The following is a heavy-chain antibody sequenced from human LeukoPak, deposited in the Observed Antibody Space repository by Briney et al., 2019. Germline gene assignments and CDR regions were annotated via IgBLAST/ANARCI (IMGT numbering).Heavy chain of an antibody. V-gene: IGHV4-59*01. Sequence: SETLSFTCTVSGGSISSYYWSWIRQPPGKGLEWIGYIYYSGSTNYNPSLKSRVTISVDTSKNQFSLKLSPVTAADTAVYYCARAPSSSWYNPDAFDIWGQGTMVTVSS. CDR2: IYYSGST. CDR1: GGSISSYY. D-gene: IGHD6-13*01. J-gene: IGHJ3*02. CDR3: ARAPSSSWYNPDAFDI.